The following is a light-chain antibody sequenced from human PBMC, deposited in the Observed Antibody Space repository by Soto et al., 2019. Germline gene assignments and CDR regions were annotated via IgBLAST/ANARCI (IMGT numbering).Light chain of an antibody. CDR2: AAS. CDR3: QKYYSAPRT. Sequence: DIQMTQSPSSLSASVGDRVTITCRASQGISNYLGWFQQKAGKVPKLLIYAASTLRSGVPSRFSGSESGTDFTLTISSLQPDDDAVYYCQKYYSAPRTFGLGTMVESK. V-gene: IGKV1-27*01. J-gene: IGKJ1*01. CDR1: QGISNY.